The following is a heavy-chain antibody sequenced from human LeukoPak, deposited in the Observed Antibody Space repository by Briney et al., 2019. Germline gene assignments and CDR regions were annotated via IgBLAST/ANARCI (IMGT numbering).Heavy chain of an antibody. V-gene: IGHV7-4-1*02. D-gene: IGHD1-1*01. Sequence: ASVKVSCEASGYTFTSYAMNWVRQAPGQGLEWMGWINTNTGNPTYAQGFTGRFVFSLDTSVSTAYLQISSLKAEDTAVYYCARDTVGRHGQLNWFDPWGQGTLVTVSS. J-gene: IGHJ5*02. CDR1: GYTFTSYA. CDR3: ARDTVGRHGQLNWFDP. CDR2: INTNTGNP.